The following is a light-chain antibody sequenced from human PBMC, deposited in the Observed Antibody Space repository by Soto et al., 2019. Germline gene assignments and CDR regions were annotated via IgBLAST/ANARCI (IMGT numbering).Light chain of an antibody. V-gene: IGLV2-14*01. Sequence: QSALTQPASVSGSPGQSITISCTGTSSDVGGYNYVSWYQQHPGKAPKLMIYEVSNRPSGVSNRFSGSKSGNTASLTISGPPAEDGADYYCTSYTSSSTFYVFGTGTKVTVL. CDR2: EVS. CDR3: TSYTSSSTFYV. J-gene: IGLJ1*01. CDR1: SSDVGGYNY.